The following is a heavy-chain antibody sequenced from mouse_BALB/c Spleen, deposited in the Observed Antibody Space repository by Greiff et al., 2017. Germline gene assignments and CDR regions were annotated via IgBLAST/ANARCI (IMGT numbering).Heavy chain of an antibody. V-gene: IGHV5-4*02. CDR1: GFTFSDYY. D-gene: IGHD3-3*01. J-gene: IGHJ3*01. Sequence: EVKVVESGGGLVKPGGSLKLSCAASGFTFSDYYMYWVRQTPEKRLEWVATISDGGSYTYYPDSVKGRFTISRDNAKNNLYLQMSSLKSEDTAMYYCARDAPGTGFAYWGQGTLVTVSA. CDR3: ARDAPGTGFAY. CDR2: ISDGGSYT.